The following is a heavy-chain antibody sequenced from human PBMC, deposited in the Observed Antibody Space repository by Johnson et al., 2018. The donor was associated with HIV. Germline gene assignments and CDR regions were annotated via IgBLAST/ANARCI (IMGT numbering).Heavy chain of an antibody. D-gene: IGHD5-24*01. CDR3: ARESRDGPNLRAFDI. V-gene: IGHV3-13*01. Sequence: VQLVESGGGLVQPGGSLRLSCAASGFIFRSYDMHWVRQTAGKGLEWVSAIGKVSDTYYSDSVKGRCSMSRENVKNSLYLQMNNLRAGDTAVYFCARESRDGPNLRAFDIWGQGTTVIVSS. CDR2: IGKVSDT. J-gene: IGHJ3*02. CDR1: GFIFRSYD.